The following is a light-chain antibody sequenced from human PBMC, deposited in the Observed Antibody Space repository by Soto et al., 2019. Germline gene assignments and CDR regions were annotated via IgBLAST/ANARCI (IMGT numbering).Light chain of an antibody. CDR3: QQYGISLWT. J-gene: IGKJ1*01. CDR2: GAS. V-gene: IGKV3-20*01. Sequence: DIVLSQSPDTKTLSPGESATLSCRASQSLGRYLAWYQQKPGQAPRLLIYGASSRATGIPDRFSGNGSGTDFTLTISRLEPEDFAVYYCQQYGISLWTSGQVGNVAIK. CDR1: QSLGRY.